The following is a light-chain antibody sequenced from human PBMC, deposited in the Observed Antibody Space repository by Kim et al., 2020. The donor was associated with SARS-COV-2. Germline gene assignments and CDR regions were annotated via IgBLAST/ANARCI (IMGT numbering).Light chain of an antibody. V-gene: IGKV1-33*01. CDR2: DAS. J-gene: IGKJ4*02. CDR1: HAVNNY. Sequence: ASDGDRVTITCQASHAVNNYLNWYQQKPGKAPYLLIYDASTLQTGVPSRFSGSGYGTDFTFIINDLQPEDIATYYCQQYENLPLTFGGGTKVDIK. CDR3: QQYENLPLT.